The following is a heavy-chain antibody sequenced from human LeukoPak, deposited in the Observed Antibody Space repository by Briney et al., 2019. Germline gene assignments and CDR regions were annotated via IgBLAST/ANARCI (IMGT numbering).Heavy chain of an antibody. CDR3: ARHSGWYNAFDI. CDR2: IYYSGST. CDR1: GGSISSTYYY. Sequence: SETLSPTCTVSGGSISSTYYYWGWIRQPPGTGLEWIGSIYYSGSTNYNPSLKSRVTISIDTPKNQFSLKLSSVTAADTAVYYCARHSGWYNAFDIWGQGTMVTVSS. J-gene: IGHJ3*02. V-gene: IGHV4-39*01. D-gene: IGHD6-19*01.